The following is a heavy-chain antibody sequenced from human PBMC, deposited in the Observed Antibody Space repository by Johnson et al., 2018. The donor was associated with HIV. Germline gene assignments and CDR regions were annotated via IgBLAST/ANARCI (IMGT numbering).Heavy chain of an antibody. D-gene: IGHD1-26*01. CDR1: GFTFSSYG. CDR3: TTDVPGGPYYNAFDI. V-gene: IGHV3-30*03. J-gene: IGHJ3*02. Sequence: QVQLVESGGGVVQPGGSLRLSCAASGFTFSSYGMHWVRQAPAKGLEWVEVISYDGSDKYYADSVKGRLTISRDSSKNTLYLQMNSLKTEDTALYYCTTDVPGGPYYNAFDIWGQGTMVTVSS. CDR2: ISYDGSDK.